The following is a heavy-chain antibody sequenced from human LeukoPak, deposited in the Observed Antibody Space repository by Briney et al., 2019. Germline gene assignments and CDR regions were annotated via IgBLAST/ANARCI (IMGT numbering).Heavy chain of an antibody. J-gene: IGHJ5*02. CDR1: RFTFSRYI. CDR2: ISSSCSYI. Sequence: EGTLRLSSAASRFTFSRYIMNSVRQAPGKGLQWVSSISSSCSYIYNADSVKGRFTISRDNAKNSLYLQMNSLRAEDTAVYYCARERSYSSSWYTTCDHWGQGILVTVSS. D-gene: IGHD6-13*01. CDR3: ARERSYSSSWYTTCDH. V-gene: IGHV3-21*01.